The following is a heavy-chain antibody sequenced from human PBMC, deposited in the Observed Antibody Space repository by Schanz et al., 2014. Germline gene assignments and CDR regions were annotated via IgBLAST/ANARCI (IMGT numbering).Heavy chain of an antibody. D-gene: IGHD3-9*01. CDR1: GYTFTDYY. J-gene: IGHJ3*02. V-gene: IGHV1-2*06. CDR2: INPNSGGT. CDR3: ARDYYDILTGYPYDTFDI. Sequence: QVQLVQSGAEVKKPGASVKISCKASGYTFTDYYMYWVRQAPGQGLEWMGRINPNSGGTNYAQKFQGRVTMTRDTSFSTAYMELRRLRSDDTAVYYCARDYYDILTGYPYDTFDIWGQGTMVTVSS.